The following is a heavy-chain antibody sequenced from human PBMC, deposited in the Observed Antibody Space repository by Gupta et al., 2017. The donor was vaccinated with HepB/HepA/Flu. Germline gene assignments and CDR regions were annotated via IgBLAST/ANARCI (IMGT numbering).Heavy chain of an antibody. D-gene: IGHD3-10*01. J-gene: IGHJ4*02. CDR1: GFTFSSYW. CDR3: ARSEDYYGSGSLDY. V-gene: IGHV3-7*01. CDR2: IKQDGSEK. Sequence: EVQLVESGGGLVQPGGSLRLSCAASGFTFSSYWIIWVRQAPGKGLEWVANIKQDGSEKYYVDSGKGRFTISRDNAKNSLYLQMNSLRAEDTAVYYCARSEDYYGSGSLDYWGQGTLVTVSS.